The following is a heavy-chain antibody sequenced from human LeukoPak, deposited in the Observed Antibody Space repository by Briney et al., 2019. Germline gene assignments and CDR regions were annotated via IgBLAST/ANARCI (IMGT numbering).Heavy chain of an antibody. CDR3: ARGDYASGSGSSNWFDP. Sequence: ASVKVSCKASGYTFTSYDINWVRQATGQGLEWMGWMNPNSGNTGYAQKFQGRVTMTRNTSISTAYMELSSLRSEDTAVYYCARGDYASGSGSSNWFDPWGQGTLVTVSS. CDR2: MNPNSGNT. CDR1: GYTFTSYD. D-gene: IGHD3-10*01. V-gene: IGHV1-8*01. J-gene: IGHJ5*02.